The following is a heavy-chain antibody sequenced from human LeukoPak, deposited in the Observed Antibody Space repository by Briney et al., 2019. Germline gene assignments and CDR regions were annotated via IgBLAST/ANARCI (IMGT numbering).Heavy chain of an antibody. CDR2: INPNSGGT. D-gene: IGHD3-10*01. CDR3: ARDHGESYYYGSGSYLPPPYFDY. J-gene: IGHJ4*02. Sequence: ASVKVSCKASGYTFTGYYMHWVRQAPGQGLEWMGWINPNSGGTNYAQKFQGRVTMTRDTSISTAYMELSRLRSDDTAVYHCARDHGESYYYGSGSYLPPPYFDYWGQGTLVTVSS. V-gene: IGHV1-2*02. CDR1: GYTFTGYY.